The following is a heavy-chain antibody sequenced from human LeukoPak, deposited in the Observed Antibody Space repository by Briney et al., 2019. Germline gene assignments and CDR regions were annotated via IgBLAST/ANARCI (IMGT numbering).Heavy chain of an antibody. Sequence: SVKVSRQASGGSFSSYAYNWVRQAPGQGLEWMGGIIPIFGKTNYAQKFQGRVTISADDSRSTAYMELSSLTFEDTAVYYCARGFHPQLQVHRYWGQGTLVAVSS. CDR1: GGSFSSYA. V-gene: IGHV1-69*13. J-gene: IGHJ4*02. CDR3: ARGFHPQLQVHRY. D-gene: IGHD1-7*01. CDR2: IIPIFGKT.